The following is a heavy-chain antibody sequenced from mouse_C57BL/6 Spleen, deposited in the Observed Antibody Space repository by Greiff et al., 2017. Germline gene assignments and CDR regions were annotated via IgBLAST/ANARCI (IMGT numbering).Heavy chain of an antibody. D-gene: IGHD1-1*01. CDR3: ATFITTVAGTDY. V-gene: IGHV1-76*01. J-gene: IGHJ2*01. Sequence: QVQLQQSGAELVRPGASVKLSCKASGYTFTDYYINWVKQRPGQGLEWIARIYPGSGNTYYNEKFKGKATLTAEKSSSTAYMQLSSLTSEDSAVYFCATFITTVAGTDYWGQGTTLTVSS. CDR1: GYTFTDYY. CDR2: IYPGSGNT.